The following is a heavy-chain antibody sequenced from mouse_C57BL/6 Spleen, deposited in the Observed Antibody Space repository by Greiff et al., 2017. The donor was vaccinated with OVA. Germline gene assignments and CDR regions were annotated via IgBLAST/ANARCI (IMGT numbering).Heavy chain of an antibody. CDR3: ARWGDYYAMDY. V-gene: IGHV1-72*01. Sequence: QVQLQQPGAELVKPGASVKLSCKASGYTFTSYWMHWVKQRPGRGLEWIGRIEPNSGGTKYNEKFKSKATLTVDKPSSTAYMQLSSLTSEDSAVYYCARWGDYYAMDYWGQGTSVTVSS. CDR1: GYTFTSYW. J-gene: IGHJ4*01. CDR2: IEPNSGGT.